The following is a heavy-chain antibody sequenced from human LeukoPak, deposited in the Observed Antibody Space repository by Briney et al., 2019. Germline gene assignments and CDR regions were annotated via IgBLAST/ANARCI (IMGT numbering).Heavy chain of an antibody. D-gene: IGHD3-22*01. J-gene: IGHJ3*02. CDR1: GGSVSSSSYY. V-gene: IGHV4-39*01. CDR2: IYYSGST. CDR3: ARHAYYYDRSGSYEAFDI. Sequence: PSETLSLTCTVSGGSVSSSSYYWGWIRQPPGKGLEWIGSIYYSGSTYYNPSLKSRVTISVDTSMNQFSLKLSSVTAADTAVYYCARHAYYYDRSGSYEAFDIWGQGTMVTVSS.